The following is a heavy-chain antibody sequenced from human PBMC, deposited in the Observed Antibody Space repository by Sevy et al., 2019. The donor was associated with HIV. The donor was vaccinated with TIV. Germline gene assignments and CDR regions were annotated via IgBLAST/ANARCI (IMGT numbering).Heavy chain of an antibody. CDR3: ASSMVREVIPPTPIDY. CDR2: IYYSGST. V-gene: IGHV4-31*03. J-gene: IGHJ4*02. Sequence: SETLSLTCTVSGGSISSGGYYWSWIRQHPGKGLEWIGYIYYSGSTYYNPSLKSRVTISVDTSKNQFSLKLSSVTAADTAVYYCASSMVREVIPPTPIDYWGQGTLVTVSS. D-gene: IGHD3-10*01. CDR1: GGSISSGGYY.